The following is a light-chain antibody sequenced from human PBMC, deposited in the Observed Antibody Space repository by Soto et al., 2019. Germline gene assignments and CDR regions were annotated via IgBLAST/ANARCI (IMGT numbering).Light chain of an antibody. Sequence: DIQMTQSPSSLSASVGDRVTITCQASQDISNYLNWYQQKPGKAPKLLIYDESNLETGVPSRCRGSGSGTDFTFTISSLQPEDIATYYCQQYDNLRITFGQGTRLEIK. CDR1: QDISNY. CDR2: DES. CDR3: QQYDNLRIT. J-gene: IGKJ5*01. V-gene: IGKV1-33*01.